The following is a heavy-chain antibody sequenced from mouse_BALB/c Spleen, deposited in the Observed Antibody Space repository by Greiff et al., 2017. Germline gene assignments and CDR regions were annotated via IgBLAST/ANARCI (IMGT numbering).Heavy chain of an antibody. CDR2: IDPANGNT. CDR3: ARDYGSSYGYAMDY. Sequence: VQLHQSGAELVKPGASVKLSCTASGFNIKDTYMHWVKQRPEQGLEWIGRIDPANGNTKYDPKFQGKATITADTSSNTAYMQLSSLTSEDSAVYYCARDYGSSYGYAMDYWGQGTSVTVSS. V-gene: IGHV14-3*02. CDR1: GFNIKDTY. J-gene: IGHJ4*01. D-gene: IGHD1-1*01.